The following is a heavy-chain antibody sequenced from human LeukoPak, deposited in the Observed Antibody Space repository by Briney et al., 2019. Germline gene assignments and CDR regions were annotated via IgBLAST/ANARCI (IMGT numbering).Heavy chain of an antibody. CDR3: ARDRGGSGSYPTLNWFDP. J-gene: IGHJ5*02. CDR1: GFTFSSYW. V-gene: IGHV3-7*01. CDR2: INQDGSEK. Sequence: GGSLRLSCAASGFTFSSYWMSWVRQAPGKGLEWVANINQDGSEKYYVDSVKGRFTISRDNAKNSLYLQMNSLRAEDTAVYYCARDRGGSGSYPTLNWFDPWGQGTLVTVSS. D-gene: IGHD3-10*01.